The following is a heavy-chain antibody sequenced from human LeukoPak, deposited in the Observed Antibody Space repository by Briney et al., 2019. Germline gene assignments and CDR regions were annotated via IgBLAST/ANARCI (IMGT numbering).Heavy chain of an antibody. V-gene: IGHV3-33*06. Sequence: GGSLRLSCAASGFTFSSYGMHWVRQAPGKGLEWVAVIWYDGSNKYYADSVKGRFTISRDNSKNTLYLQMNSLRAEDTAVYYCAKEVYSYGQRPDFYYYYYGMDVWGQGTTVTVSS. CDR2: IWYDGSNK. CDR3: AKEVYSYGQRPDFYYYYYGMDV. CDR1: GFTFSSYG. D-gene: IGHD5-18*01. J-gene: IGHJ6*02.